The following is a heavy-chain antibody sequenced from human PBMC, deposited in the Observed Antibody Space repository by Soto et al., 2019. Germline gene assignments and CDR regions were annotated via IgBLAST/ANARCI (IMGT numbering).Heavy chain of an antibody. V-gene: IGHV1-2*04. CDR3: ARDVGIVGATTSYYYYGMDV. J-gene: IGHJ6*02. Sequence: GASVKVSCKASGYTFTGYCMHWVRQAPGQGLEWMGWINPNSGGTNYAQKFQGWVTMTRDTSISTAYMELSRLRSDDTAVYYCARDVGIVGATTSYYYYGMDVWGQGTTVTVSS. CDR1: GYTFTGYC. CDR2: INPNSGGT. D-gene: IGHD1-26*01.